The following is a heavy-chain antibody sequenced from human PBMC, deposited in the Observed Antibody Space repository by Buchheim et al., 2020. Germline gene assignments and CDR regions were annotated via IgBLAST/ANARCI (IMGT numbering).Heavy chain of an antibody. V-gene: IGHV4-34*01. D-gene: IGHD3-10*01. CDR2: INHSGST. J-gene: IGHJ6*02. Sequence: QVQLQQWGAGLLKPSETPSLTCAVYGGSFSGYYWSWIRQPPGKGLEWIGEINHSGSTNYNPSLKSRVTISVDTSKNHFSLNLSSVTAADTAVYYCARAGLANYYGSGRRYYYGMDVWGQGTT. CDR3: ARAGLANYYGSGRRYYYGMDV. CDR1: GGSFSGYY.